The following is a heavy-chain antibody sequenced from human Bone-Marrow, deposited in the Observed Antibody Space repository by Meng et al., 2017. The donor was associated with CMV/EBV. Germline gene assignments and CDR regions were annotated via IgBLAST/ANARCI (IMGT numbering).Heavy chain of an antibody. J-gene: IGHJ3*02. CDR1: GFTFSIYW. Sequence: GESLKISCAASGFTFSIYWMSWVRQAPGKGLEWVSYISSSGSTIYYADYVKGRFTISRDNAKNSLYLQMNSLRAEDTALYYCAKAGVGVVIISGRPAFDIWGQGTMVTVSS. V-gene: IGHV3-48*04. CDR3: AKAGVGVVIISGRPAFDI. D-gene: IGHD3-3*01. CDR2: ISSSGSTI.